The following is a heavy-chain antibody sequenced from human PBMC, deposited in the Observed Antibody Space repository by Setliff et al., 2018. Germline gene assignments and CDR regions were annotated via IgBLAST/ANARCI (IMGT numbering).Heavy chain of an antibody. Sequence: ASVKVSCKASGYTFTGYYMHWVRQAPGQGLEWMGWINPNSGGTNYAQKFQGWVTMTRDTSISTAYMAPSRLRSDDTAVYYCARGPFLEWLLYYDYWGQGTLVTVSS. D-gene: IGHD3-3*01. V-gene: IGHV1-2*04. CDR2: INPNSGGT. CDR3: ARGPFLEWLLYYDY. J-gene: IGHJ4*02. CDR1: GYTFTGYY.